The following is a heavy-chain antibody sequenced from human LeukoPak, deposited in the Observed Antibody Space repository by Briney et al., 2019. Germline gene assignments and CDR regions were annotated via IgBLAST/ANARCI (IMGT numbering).Heavy chain of an antibody. V-gene: IGHV1-18*01. Sequence: ASVKVSCKASGYTFTSYDISWVRQAPGQGLEWMGWISAYNGNTNYAQKLQGRVTMTTDTSTSTAYMELRSLRSDDSAVYFCARARRYNWNPYYFDYWGQGTLVTVSS. CDR3: ARARRYNWNPYYFDY. J-gene: IGHJ4*02. CDR1: GYTFTSYD. D-gene: IGHD1-20*01. CDR2: ISAYNGNT.